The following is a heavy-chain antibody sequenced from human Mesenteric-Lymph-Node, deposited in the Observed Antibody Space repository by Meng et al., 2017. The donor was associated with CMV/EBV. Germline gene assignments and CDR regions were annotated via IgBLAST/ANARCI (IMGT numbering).Heavy chain of an antibody. Sequence: GESLKISCAASGFTFSDYYMSWIRQAPGKGLEWVSYISSSDTTIYYADSVKGRFTISRDNAKNSLYLQMNSLRAEDTAVYYCARSTKMEAAGGWGQGTLVTVSS. CDR3: ARSTKMEAAGG. V-gene: IGHV3-11*01. J-gene: IGHJ4*02. D-gene: IGHD6-13*01. CDR2: ISSSDTTI. CDR1: GFTFSDYY.